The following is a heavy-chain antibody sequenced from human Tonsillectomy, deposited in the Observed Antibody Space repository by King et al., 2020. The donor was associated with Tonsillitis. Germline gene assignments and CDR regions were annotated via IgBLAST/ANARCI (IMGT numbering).Heavy chain of an antibody. CDR3: AKDNGRYYDILTGYRYYYYGMDG. Sequence: VQLVESGGGVVQPGRSLRLSCAASGFTFSNCGMHWVRQAPGKGLEWVTVISYDGNNKYYADSVKGRFTISRDNSKNTLYLQMNSLRAEDTAVYYCAKDNGRYYDILTGYRYYYYGMDGWGQGTTVTVSS. J-gene: IGHJ6*02. CDR2: ISYDGNNK. CDR1: GFTFSNCG. D-gene: IGHD3-9*01. V-gene: IGHV3-30*18.